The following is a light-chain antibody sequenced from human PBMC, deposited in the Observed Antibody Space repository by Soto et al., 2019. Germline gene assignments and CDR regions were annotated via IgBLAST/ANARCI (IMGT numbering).Light chain of an antibody. Sequence: QSALTQPASVSASPGQSITISCTRTSSDVATYNLVSWYQQHPGKAPKLMIYEGTKRPSGVSNRFSGSKSGNTASLTISGLQAEDEADYYCCSYAGGSTYVFGTGTKLTVL. J-gene: IGLJ1*01. CDR2: EGT. V-gene: IGLV2-23*01. CDR3: CSYAGGSTYV. CDR1: SSDVATYNL.